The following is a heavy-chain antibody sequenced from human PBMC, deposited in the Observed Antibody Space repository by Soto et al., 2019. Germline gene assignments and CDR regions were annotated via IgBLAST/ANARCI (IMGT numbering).Heavy chain of an antibody. CDR2: ITDTGGDA. D-gene: IGHD3-10*01. V-gene: IGHV3-23*01. CDR1: GLTFGSRA. J-gene: IGHJ4*02. Sequence: GGSLRLSCVASGLTFGSRAMTWVRQAPGEGRQWVSTITDTGGDAKYADSVRGRFVISRDNSKKTLYLQMTSLTAEDSAMYYCARGSTDSYPGSRIFDFWGRGTLVTVSS. CDR3: ARGSTDSYPGSRIFDF.